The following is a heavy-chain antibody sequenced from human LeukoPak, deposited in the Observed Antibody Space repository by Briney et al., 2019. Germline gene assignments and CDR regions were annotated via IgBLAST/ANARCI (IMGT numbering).Heavy chain of an antibody. CDR3: ARDESAMSSQFIRGMDV. J-gene: IGHJ6*02. D-gene: IGHD5-18*01. CDR2: IKQDGSEK. CDR1: GFTFSSYW. Sequence: GGSLRLSCAASGFTFSSYWMSWVRQAPGKGLEWVANIKQDGSEKYYVDSVKGRFTISRDNAKNSLYLQMNSLRAEDTAVYYCARDESAMSSQFIRGMDVWGQGTTVTVSS. V-gene: IGHV3-7*01.